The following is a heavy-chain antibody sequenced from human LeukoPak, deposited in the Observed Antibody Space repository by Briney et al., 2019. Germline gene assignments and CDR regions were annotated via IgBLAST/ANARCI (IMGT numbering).Heavy chain of an antibody. CDR3: ARGRPATAYGDAFDI. J-gene: IGHJ3*02. CDR2: IYYSGST. D-gene: IGHD3-10*01. Sequence: SETLSLTCTVSGGSISSSSYYWGWIRQPPGKGLEWIGSIYYSGSTYYNPSLKSRVTISVDTSKNQFSLKLSSVTAADTAVYYCARGRPATAYGDAFDIWGQGTMVTVSS. V-gene: IGHV4-39*07. CDR1: GGSISSSSYY.